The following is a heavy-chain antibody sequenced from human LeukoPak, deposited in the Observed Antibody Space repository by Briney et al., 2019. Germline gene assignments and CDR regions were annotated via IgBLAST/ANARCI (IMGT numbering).Heavy chain of an antibody. CDR1: GGSISSDNYY. Sequence: MSSETLSLTCTVSGGSISSDNYYWGWIRQPPGKGLEWIGSIYYSGSTYYNPSLKSRVTISVDTSKNQFSLKLSSVTAADTAVYYCARARITMIVVVTFDYWGQGTLVTVSS. CDR2: IYYSGST. J-gene: IGHJ4*02. D-gene: IGHD3-22*01. V-gene: IGHV4-39*07. CDR3: ARARITMIVVVTFDY.